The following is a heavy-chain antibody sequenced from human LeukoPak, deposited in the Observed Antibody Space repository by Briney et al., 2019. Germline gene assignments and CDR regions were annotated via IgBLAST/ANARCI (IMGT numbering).Heavy chain of an antibody. Sequence: PSETLSLTCAVYGGSFSGYYWSWIRQPPGKGLEWIGEINHSGSTNYNPSLKSRVTISVDTSKNQFSLKLSSVTAADTAVYYCARGQDYYDSSGYSLPFDYWGQGTLVTVSS. D-gene: IGHD3-22*01. CDR2: INHSGST. CDR1: GGSFSGYY. CDR3: ARGQDYYDSSGYSLPFDY. J-gene: IGHJ4*02. V-gene: IGHV4-34*01.